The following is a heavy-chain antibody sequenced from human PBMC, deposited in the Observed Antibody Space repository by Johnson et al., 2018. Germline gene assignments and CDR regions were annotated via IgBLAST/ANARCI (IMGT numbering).Heavy chain of an antibody. Sequence: QVQLVESGAEVKKPGASGKVSCKASGYTFTSYHVHWVRQAPGQGLEWMGIINPSGGSTPYSQKLQGRVTVTRDTSTSTVYMEVNSLRSEETAVYYCARASHSNNWYHYGLDVWGQGTTVTVSS. D-gene: IGHD6-13*01. CDR1: GYTFTSYH. CDR2: INPSGGST. J-gene: IGHJ6*02. V-gene: IGHV1-46*04. CDR3: ARASHSNNWYHYGLDV.